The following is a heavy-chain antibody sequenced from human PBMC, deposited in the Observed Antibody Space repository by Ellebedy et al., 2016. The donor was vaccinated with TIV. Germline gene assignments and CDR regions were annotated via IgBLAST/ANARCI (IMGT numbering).Heavy chain of an antibody. D-gene: IGHD2-8*01. CDR2: IIPIFGTA. Sequence: SVKVSCXASGGTFSSYAISWVRQAPGQGLEWMGGIIPIFGTANYAQKFQGRVTITADESTSTAYMELSSLRSEDTAVYYCAGDRGMVYANYYYYGMDVWGQGTTVTVSS. V-gene: IGHV1-69*13. CDR3: AGDRGMVYANYYYYGMDV. J-gene: IGHJ6*02. CDR1: GGTFSSYA.